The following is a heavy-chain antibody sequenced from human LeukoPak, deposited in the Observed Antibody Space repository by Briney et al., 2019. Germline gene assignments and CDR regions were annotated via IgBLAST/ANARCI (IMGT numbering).Heavy chain of an antibody. D-gene: IGHD3-16*01. CDR3: AAWGSKPNWFDP. V-gene: IGHV4-34*01. Sequence: SETLSLTCAVYGGSFSGYYWSWIRQPPGKGLEWIGEINHSGSTNYNPSLKSRVTISVDTSKNQFSLKLSSVTAADTAVYYCAAWGSKPNWFDPWGQGTLVTVSS. CDR1: GGSFSGYY. J-gene: IGHJ5*02. CDR2: INHSGST.